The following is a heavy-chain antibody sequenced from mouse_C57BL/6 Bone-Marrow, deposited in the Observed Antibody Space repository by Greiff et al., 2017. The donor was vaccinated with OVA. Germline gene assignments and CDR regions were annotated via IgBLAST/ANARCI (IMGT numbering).Heavy chain of an antibody. CDR3: ARHNSNYRFAY. J-gene: IGHJ3*01. CDR1: GFTFSSYG. D-gene: IGHD2-5*01. V-gene: IGHV5-6*01. Sequence: EVKLMESGGDLVKPGGSLKLSCAASGFTFSSYGMSWVRQTPDKRLEWVATISSGGSYTYYPDSVKGRFTISRDNAKNTLYLQMSSLKSEDTAMYYCARHNSNYRFAYWGQGTLVTVSA. CDR2: ISSGGSYT.